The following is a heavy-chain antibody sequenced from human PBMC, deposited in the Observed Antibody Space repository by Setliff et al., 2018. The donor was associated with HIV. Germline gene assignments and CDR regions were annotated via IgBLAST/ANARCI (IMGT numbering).Heavy chain of an antibody. CDR2: INRSGGT. V-gene: IGHV4-34*01. Sequence: LSLTCAVYNGSFNGYYWSWIRQTPGKGLEWIGEINRSGGTTYNPSLNGRVAISVDTSKNQFSLKLTSVTAADTAIYFCARRRKFGAAAAGPMDYWGQGTLVTVSS. J-gene: IGHJ4*01. CDR1: NGSFNGYY. D-gene: IGHD6-13*01. CDR3: ARRRKFGAAAAGPMDY.